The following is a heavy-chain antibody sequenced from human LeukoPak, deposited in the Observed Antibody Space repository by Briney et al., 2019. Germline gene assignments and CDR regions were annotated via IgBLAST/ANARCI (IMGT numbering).Heavy chain of an antibody. CDR2: ISSSSSTI. CDR1: GFTFSSYS. CDR3: ARAAIGNGIDP. Sequence: GGSLRLSCAASGFTFSSYSMNWVRQAPGKGLEWVSYISSSSSTIYYADSVKGRFTISRDNAKNSLYLQMNSLRAEDTAVYYCARAAIGNGIDPWGQGTLVTVSS. V-gene: IGHV3-48*01. D-gene: IGHD2-2*02. J-gene: IGHJ5*02.